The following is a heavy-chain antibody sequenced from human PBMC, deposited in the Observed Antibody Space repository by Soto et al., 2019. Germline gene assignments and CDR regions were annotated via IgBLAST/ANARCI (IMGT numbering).Heavy chain of an antibody. D-gene: IGHD5-12*01. Sequence: SETLSLTCTVSGGSISSGGYYWNWIRQQPGKGLEWIGNIYYSGSTYYNPSLKSRVTISVDTSKNQFSLKLSSVTAADTAVYYCAREYSGYDLSFYYYMDVWGKGTTVTVSS. CDR1: GGSISSGGYY. J-gene: IGHJ6*03. V-gene: IGHV4-31*03. CDR2: IYYSGST. CDR3: AREYSGYDLSFYYYMDV.